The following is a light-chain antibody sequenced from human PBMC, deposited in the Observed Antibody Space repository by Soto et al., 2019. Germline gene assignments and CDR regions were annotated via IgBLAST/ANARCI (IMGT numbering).Light chain of an antibody. J-gene: IGKJ2*01. CDR2: AAS. CDR1: QSVSSSY. CDR3: QQYCSSLYT. Sequence: DIVLTQSPGTLSSSPGERATLSCRASQSVSSSYLAWYQQKPGQAPRLLIYAASSSATGIPGRFSGSGSGTDFTLTISSLEPEDFAVYYCQQYCSSLYTFGQGTKLDIK. V-gene: IGKV3-20*01.